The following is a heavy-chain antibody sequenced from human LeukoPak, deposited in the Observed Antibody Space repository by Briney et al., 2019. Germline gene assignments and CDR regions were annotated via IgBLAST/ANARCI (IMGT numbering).Heavy chain of an antibody. CDR1: GGSISGYY. CDR3: ARANPPLYCGGDCYSASFDY. Sequence: SETLSLTCTVSGGSISGYYWSWIRQPPGKGLEWVGYISYSGSTNYNPSLKSRVTISVDTSKNQFSLKLSSVTAADTAVYYCARANPPLYCGGDCYSASFDYWGQGTLVTVSS. CDR2: ISYSGST. V-gene: IGHV4-59*01. D-gene: IGHD2-21*02. J-gene: IGHJ4*02.